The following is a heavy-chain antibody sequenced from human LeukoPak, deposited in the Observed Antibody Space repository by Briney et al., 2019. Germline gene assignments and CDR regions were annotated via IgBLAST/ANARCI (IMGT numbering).Heavy chain of an antibody. CDR2: INWNGGST. Sequence: RGSLRLSCAASGFTFDDYGMSWVRQAPGKGLEWVSGINWNGGSTGYADSVKGRFTISRDNAKNALYLQMNSLRAEDTAVYSCARGADGVSSNSRGWFDPWGQGTLVTVSS. D-gene: IGHD2-15*01. CDR3: ARGADGVSSNSRGWFDP. J-gene: IGHJ5*02. CDR1: GFTFDDYG. V-gene: IGHV3-20*04.